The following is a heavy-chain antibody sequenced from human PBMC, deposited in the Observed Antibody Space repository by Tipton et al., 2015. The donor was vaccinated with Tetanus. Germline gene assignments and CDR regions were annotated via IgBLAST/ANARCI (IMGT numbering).Heavy chain of an antibody. J-gene: IGHJ4*02. CDR1: GGSVRSYY. V-gene: IGHV4-59*02. CDR3: ARGWSECSSWGCSPFAS. CDR2: VSSSGNS. D-gene: IGHD2-2*01. Sequence: TLSLTCTVSGGSVRSYYWTWLRQPPGKRLEWIGFVSSSGNSNYSPSLTGRVSISLDTSKQQFSLSLTSATAADTAVYYCARGWSECSSWGCSPFASWGQGTLVTVSS.